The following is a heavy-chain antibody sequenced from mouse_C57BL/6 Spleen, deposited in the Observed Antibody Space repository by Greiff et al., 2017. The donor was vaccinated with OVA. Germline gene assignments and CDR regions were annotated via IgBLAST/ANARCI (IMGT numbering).Heavy chain of an antibody. V-gene: IGHV14-4*01. Sequence: EVQLQQSGAELVRPGASVKLSCTASGFNIKDDYMHWVKQRPEQGLEWIGWIDPENGDTEYASKFQGKATITADTSSNTAYLQLSRLTSEDTAVYYCTTSGNSDYWGQGTTLTVSS. CDR3: TTSGNSDY. D-gene: IGHD1-3*01. CDR2: IDPENGDT. CDR1: GFNIKDDY. J-gene: IGHJ2*01.